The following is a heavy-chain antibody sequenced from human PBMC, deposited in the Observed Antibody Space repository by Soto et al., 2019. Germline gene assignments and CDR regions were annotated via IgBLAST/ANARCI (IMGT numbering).Heavy chain of an antibody. D-gene: IGHD5-12*01. J-gene: IGHJ4*02. V-gene: IGHV4-30-4*01. CDR2: IYYRGST. Sequence: QVPLQESGPGLVKPSTNLFPHCPVSGCSISRGEFFWGWIRQPPGKGLEWIGYIYYRGSTYYNPSLKSRVTISVDTSKNQFSLKLSSVTAADTAVYYCARWLGYGPHFDYWGQGTLVTVSS. CDR3: ARWLGYGPHFDY. CDR1: GCSISRGEFF.